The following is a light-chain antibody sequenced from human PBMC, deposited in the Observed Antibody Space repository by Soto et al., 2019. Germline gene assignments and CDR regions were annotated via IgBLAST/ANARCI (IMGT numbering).Light chain of an antibody. CDR1: QSISSW. Sequence: DIQLTQSPSTLSASVGDRVTITCRASQSISSWLAWYQQKPGKAPKFLIYKTSNLESGVPSRFSGSGSGTEVTLPISSLQPDDFATYYCQYYNNYCWTFGQGTKVEIK. V-gene: IGKV1-5*03. J-gene: IGKJ1*01. CDR2: KTS. CDR3: QYYNNYCWT.